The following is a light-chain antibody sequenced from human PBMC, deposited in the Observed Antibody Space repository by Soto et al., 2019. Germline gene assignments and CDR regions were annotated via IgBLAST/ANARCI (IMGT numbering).Light chain of an antibody. J-gene: IGKJ5*01. CDR3: MQGTHWPPIT. Sequence: DVVMTQSPLSLPVTLGQPASISCRSSQSLVYSDGNTYLNWFQQRPGQSPRRLIYKVSNRDSGVPDRFSGSGSGGDFTLKISRVEAADVGVYYCMQGTHWPPITFGQGTRLEIK. CDR2: KVS. V-gene: IGKV2-30*01. CDR1: QSLVYSDGNTY.